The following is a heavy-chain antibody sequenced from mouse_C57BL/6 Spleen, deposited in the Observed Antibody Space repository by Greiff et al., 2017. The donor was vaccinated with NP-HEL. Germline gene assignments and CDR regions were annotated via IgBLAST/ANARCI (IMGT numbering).Heavy chain of an antibody. D-gene: IGHD2-5*01. CDR2: FDPENGDT. J-gene: IGHJ1*03. V-gene: IGHV14-4*01. Sequence: VQLQQSGAELVRPGASVKLSCTASGFNIKDDYMHWVKQRPEQGLEWIGWFDPENGDTEYASKFQGKATITADTSSNTAYLQLSSLTSEDTAVYYCTIDYSNYRYFDVWGTGTTVTVSS. CDR1: GFNIKDDY. CDR3: TIDYSNYRYFDV.